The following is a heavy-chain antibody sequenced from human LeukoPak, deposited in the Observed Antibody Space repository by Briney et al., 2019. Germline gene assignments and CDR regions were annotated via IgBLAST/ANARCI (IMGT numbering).Heavy chain of an antibody. J-gene: IGHJ4*02. CDR3: AREGEMATNDY. D-gene: IGHD5-24*01. Sequence: PSETLSLTCTVSGGSISSSSYYWSWIRQPAGKGLEWIGRIYTSGSTNYNPSLKSRVTMSVDTSKNQFSLKLSSVTAADTAVYYCAREGEMATNDYWGQGTLVTVSS. CDR2: IYTSGST. CDR1: GGSISSSSYY. V-gene: IGHV4-61*02.